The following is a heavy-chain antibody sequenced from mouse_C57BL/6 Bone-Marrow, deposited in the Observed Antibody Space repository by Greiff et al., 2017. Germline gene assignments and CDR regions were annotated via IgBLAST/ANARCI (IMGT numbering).Heavy chain of an antibody. CDR3: ASYDYAYWYFDV. J-gene: IGHJ1*03. Sequence: DVKLVESGGGLVKPGGSLKLSCAASGFTFSDYGMHWVRQAPEKGLEWVAYISSGSSTIYYADTVKGRFTISRDNAKNTLFLQMTSLRSEDTAMYYCASYDYAYWYFDVWGTGTTVTVSS. CDR1: GFTFSDYG. D-gene: IGHD2-4*01. V-gene: IGHV5-17*01. CDR2: ISSGSSTI.